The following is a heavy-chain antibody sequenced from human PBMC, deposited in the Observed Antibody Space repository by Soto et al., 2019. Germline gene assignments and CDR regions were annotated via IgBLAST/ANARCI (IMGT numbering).Heavy chain of an antibody. Sequence: SDTLSLTCTVSGVSISSYYLSWIRQPPGKGLEWIGYIYYSGSTNYNPSLKSRVTISVDTSKNQFSLKLSSVTAADTAVYYCARFDGGYNSRLDAFDIWGQGTMVNVSS. CDR3: ARFDGGYNSRLDAFDI. CDR2: IYYSGST. J-gene: IGHJ3*02. CDR1: GVSISSYY. D-gene: IGHD5-12*01. V-gene: IGHV4-59*01.